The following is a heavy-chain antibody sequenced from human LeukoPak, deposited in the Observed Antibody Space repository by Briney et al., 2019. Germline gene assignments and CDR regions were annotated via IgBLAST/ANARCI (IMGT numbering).Heavy chain of an antibody. D-gene: IGHD1-1*01. CDR3: AKDIRYSPYYFDY. J-gene: IGHJ4*02. CDR2: ISWNSGSI. V-gene: IGHV3-9*01. CDR1: GFTLDDYA. Sequence: GGSLRLSCAASGFTLDDYAMHWVRQAPGKGLGWVSGISWNSGSIGYADSVKGRFTISRDNAKNSLYLQMNSLRAEDTALYYCAKDIRYSPYYFDYWGQGTLVTVSS.